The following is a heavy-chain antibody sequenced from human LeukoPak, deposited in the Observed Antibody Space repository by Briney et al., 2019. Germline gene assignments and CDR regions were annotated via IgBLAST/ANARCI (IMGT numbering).Heavy chain of an antibody. D-gene: IGHD3-22*01. CDR2: IWYDGSNK. V-gene: IGHV3-33*08. CDR1: GFTFDDYA. Sequence: PGGSLRLSCAASGFTFDDYAMHWVRQAPGKGLEWVAVIWYDGSNKYYADSVKGRFTISRDNSKNTLYLQMNSLRAEDTAVYYCARGYYYDSRAKDVFDIGGQGKMVTVSS. CDR3: ARGYYYDSRAKDVFDI. J-gene: IGHJ3*02.